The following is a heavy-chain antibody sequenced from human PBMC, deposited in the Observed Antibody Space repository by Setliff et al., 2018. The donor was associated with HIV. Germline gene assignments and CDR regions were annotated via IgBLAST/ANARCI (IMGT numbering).Heavy chain of an antibody. CDR2: IWYDGSKR. CDR1: GFIFRNYG. V-gene: IGHV3-33*01. CDR3: ARDLGVVGPDMDV. J-gene: IGHJ6*04. Sequence: GESLKISCAGSGFIFRNYGLHWVRQAPGKGLEWVAVIWYDGSKRYYSDSVKGRFTISRDDSMNTLYLQMSSLTAEDTAVYYCARDLGVVGPDMDVWGKGTTVTVSS. D-gene: IGHD2-2*01.